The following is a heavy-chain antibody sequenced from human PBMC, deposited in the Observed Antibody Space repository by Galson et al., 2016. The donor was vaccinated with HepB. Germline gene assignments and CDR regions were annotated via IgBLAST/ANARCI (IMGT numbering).Heavy chain of an antibody. V-gene: IGHV1-18*04. Sequence: SVKVSCKASGYNFTSYGISWVRQAPGQRLEWVGWISAYYGHTNYAQNLQDRVTLTTDTSTSTAYMELRSLRSDDTAVYFCARDLRIKGPHWGVFDYWGQGILVTVSS. CDR3: ARDLRIKGPHWGVFDY. D-gene: IGHD1-14*01. CDR1: GYNFTSYG. CDR2: ISAYYGHT. J-gene: IGHJ4*02.